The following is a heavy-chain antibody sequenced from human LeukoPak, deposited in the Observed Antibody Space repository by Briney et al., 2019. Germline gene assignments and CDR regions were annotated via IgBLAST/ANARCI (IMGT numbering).Heavy chain of an antibody. CDR3: ARQTGSGLFILP. J-gene: IGHJ4*02. Sequence: PSETLSLTCTVSGVSISSSYSYWGWIRQPPGMGLEWIRSIYYTGNTYYNASLKSQVSISIDASKNQFSLKLTSVTAADTAVYYCARQTGSGLFILPGGQGTLVTVSS. D-gene: IGHD3/OR15-3a*01. CDR2: IYYTGNT. V-gene: IGHV4-39*01. CDR1: GVSISSSYSY.